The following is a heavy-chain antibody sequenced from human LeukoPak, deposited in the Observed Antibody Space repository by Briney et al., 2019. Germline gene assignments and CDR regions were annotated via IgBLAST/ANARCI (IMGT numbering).Heavy chain of an antibody. CDR3: ARDEGNPGVFDY. CDR1: GGSLSSYY. V-gene: IGHV4-59*01. CDR2: IYYSGST. J-gene: IGHJ4*02. D-gene: IGHD4-23*01. Sequence: SETLSLTCTVSGGSLSSYYWRWIRQPPGKGLEWVGYIYYSGSTNYNPSLKSRVTISLDTSKNQFSLKLSSVTAADTAVYYCARDEGNPGVFDYWGQGTLVSVSS.